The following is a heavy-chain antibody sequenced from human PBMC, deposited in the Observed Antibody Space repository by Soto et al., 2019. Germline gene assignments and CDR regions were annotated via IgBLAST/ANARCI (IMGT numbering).Heavy chain of an antibody. CDR1: EYTFIKYA. CDR3: ASTTYYYYMDV. J-gene: IGHJ6*03. D-gene: IGHD1-26*01. CDR2: ISAGNDNT. V-gene: IGHV1-3*01. Sequence: ASVKVSCKGSEYTFIKYAIHWVRQAPGQRLEWMGWISAGNDNTKYSQKFQGRVTITRDTSASTAYMELSSLRSEDTAVYYCASTTYYYYMDVWGKGTTVTVSS.